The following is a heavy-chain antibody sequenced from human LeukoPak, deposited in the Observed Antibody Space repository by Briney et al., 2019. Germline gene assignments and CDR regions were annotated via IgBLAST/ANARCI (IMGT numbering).Heavy chain of an antibody. CDR1: GFTFSSYS. CDR3: ARVRDYDSSGYYSPNFNY. CDR2: ISSSSSTI. J-gene: IGHJ4*02. D-gene: IGHD3-22*01. Sequence: GGSLRLSCAASGFTFSSYSMNWVRQAPGKGLEWVSYISSSSSTIYYADSVKGRFTISRDNAKNSLYLQMNSLRDEDTAVYYCARVRDYDSSGYYSPNFNYWGQGTLVTVSS. V-gene: IGHV3-48*02.